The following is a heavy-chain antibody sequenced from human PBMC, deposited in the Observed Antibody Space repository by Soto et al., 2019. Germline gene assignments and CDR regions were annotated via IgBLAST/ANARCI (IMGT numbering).Heavy chain of an antibody. CDR2: LPEIGTNT. CDR1: GFTFSNYG. D-gene: IGHD1-26*01. J-gene: IGHJ4*02. V-gene: IGHV3-23*01. Sequence: QAGGSLRLSCAASGFTFSNYGMSWVRQAPGKGLEWVSALPEIGTNTYYADSVKGRFTISRDNSKNTLFLQINNLRAGDTAVYYCAKKSGVGATWYFDYWGQGTLVTVSS. CDR3: AKKSGVGATWYFDY.